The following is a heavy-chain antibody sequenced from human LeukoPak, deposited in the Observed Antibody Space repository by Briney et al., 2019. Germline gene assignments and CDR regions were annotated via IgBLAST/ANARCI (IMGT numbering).Heavy chain of an antibody. D-gene: IGHD2-2*01. Sequence: GGSLRLSCAASGFTFDDYGMSWVRQAPGKGLEWVSGINWNGGSTGYADSVKGRFTISRDNAKNSLYLQMNSLRGDDTAVYFCAKGSIPAAITYYMDVWGKGTTVTVSS. CDR2: INWNGGST. V-gene: IGHV3-20*04. CDR3: AKGSIPAAITYYMDV. J-gene: IGHJ6*03. CDR1: GFTFDDYG.